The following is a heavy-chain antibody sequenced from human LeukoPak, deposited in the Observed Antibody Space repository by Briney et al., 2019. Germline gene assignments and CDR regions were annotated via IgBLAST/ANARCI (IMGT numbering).Heavy chain of an antibody. V-gene: IGHV3-11*01. CDR2: ISSSGSTI. CDR1: GFTFSDYY. J-gene: IGHJ3*02. CDR3: ARENPDAFDI. Sequence: GGSLRLSCAASGFTFSDYYMSWIRQAPGKGLEWVSYISSSGSTIYYAGSVKGRFTTSRDNAKNSLSLQMNSLRAEDTAVYYCARENPDAFDIWGQGTMVTVSS.